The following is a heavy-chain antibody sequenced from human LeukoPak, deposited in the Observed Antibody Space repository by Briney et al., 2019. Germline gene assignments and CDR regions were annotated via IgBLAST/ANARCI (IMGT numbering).Heavy chain of an antibody. J-gene: IGHJ6*03. V-gene: IGHV4-34*01. CDR3: ARLPLFRGYSYGYYYYMDV. Sequence: PSETLSLTCAVYGGSFSGYYWSWIRQPPGKGLEWIGEINHSGSTNYNPSLKSRVTISVDTSKNQFSLKLSSVTAADTAVYYCARLPLFRGYSYGYYYYMDVWGKGTTVTISS. D-gene: IGHD5-18*01. CDR1: GGSFSGYY. CDR2: INHSGST.